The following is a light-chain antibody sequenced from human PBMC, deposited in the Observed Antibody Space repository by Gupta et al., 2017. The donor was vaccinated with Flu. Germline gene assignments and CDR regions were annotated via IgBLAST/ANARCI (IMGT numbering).Light chain of an antibody. CDR2: DEN. CDR1: SGSIASTY. V-gene: IGLV6-57*01. J-gene: IGLJ1*01. Sequence: NFMLTQPHSVSESLGKTVTISCTRSSGSIASTYVQWYQQRPGSSPTSLIDDENQRPSGVPDRFSCAIDTASTSAFPTISGLQPEDDAYDYCQSYDGNILEFFGSGTKVTVL. CDR3: QSYDGNILEF.